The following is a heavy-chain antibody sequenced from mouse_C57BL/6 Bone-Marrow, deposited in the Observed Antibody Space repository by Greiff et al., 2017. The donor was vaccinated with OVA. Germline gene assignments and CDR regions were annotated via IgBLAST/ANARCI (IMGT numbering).Heavy chain of an antibody. J-gene: IGHJ3*01. CDR3: ARFDDYPWFAY. CDR2: IHPNSGST. V-gene: IGHV1-64*01. D-gene: IGHD2-4*01. CDR1: GYTFTSYW. Sequence: QVQLKQPGAELVKPGASVKLSCKASGYTFTSYWMHWVKQRPGQGLEWIGMIHPNSGSTNYNEKFKSKATLTVDKSSSTAYMQLSSLTSEDSAVYYCARFDDYPWFAYWGQGTLVTVSA.